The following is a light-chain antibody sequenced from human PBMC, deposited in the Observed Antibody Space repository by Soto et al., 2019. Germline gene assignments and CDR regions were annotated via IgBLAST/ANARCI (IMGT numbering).Light chain of an antibody. V-gene: IGLV1-51*02. J-gene: IGLJ1*01. CDR2: ENN. Sequence: QSALTQPPSVSAAPGQKGAISCSGSSSNIGNNYVSWYQQLPGTAPKLLIYENNKRPSGIPDRFSGSKSGTSATLGITGLQTGDEADYYCGTWDSSLSAHVFGTGTKVTVL. CDR1: SSNIGNNY. CDR3: GTWDSSLSAHV.